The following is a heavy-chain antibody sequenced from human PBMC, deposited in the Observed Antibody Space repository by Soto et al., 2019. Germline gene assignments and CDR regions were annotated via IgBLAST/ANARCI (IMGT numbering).Heavy chain of an antibody. Sequence: PSETLSLTCNVSGGSISSYWWSWIRQPAGKGLEWIGRVYSTGATDYNPSLNSRATMSVETSKNQFSLKLTSVTAADTAVYYCARDIGSYAYGEGYWGQGIQVTVSS. CDR1: GGSISSYW. D-gene: IGHD3-10*01. V-gene: IGHV4-4*07. CDR2: VYSTGAT. J-gene: IGHJ4*02. CDR3: ARDIGSYAYGEGY.